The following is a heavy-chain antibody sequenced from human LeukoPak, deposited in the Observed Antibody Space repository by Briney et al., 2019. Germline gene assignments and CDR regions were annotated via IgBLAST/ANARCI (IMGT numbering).Heavy chain of an antibody. CDR1: LGSLSGGDYY. V-gene: IGHV4-30-4*01. CDR3: ARAPYCSGGSCYFYYYYGMDV. Sequence: PSETLSLTSTLSLGSLSGGDYYWSSVRHPPGRCLEWLGYIYYSGSTYNNPSLKSRVTISVDTSKNQFSLKLSSVTAVDTAVYYCARAPYCSGGSCYFYYYYGMDVWGQGTTVTVSS. CDR2: IYYSGST. J-gene: IGHJ6*02. D-gene: IGHD2-15*01.